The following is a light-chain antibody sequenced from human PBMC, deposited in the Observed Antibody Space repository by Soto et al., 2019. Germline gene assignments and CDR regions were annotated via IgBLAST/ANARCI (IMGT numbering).Light chain of an antibody. Sequence: QSVLTQPPSASGTPGQRVTISCSGSSSNIGSSYVYWYQQLPGTAPKLVIFRNNQRPSGVPDRFSGSKSGTSASLAISGLRSEDGADYYCAGWDASLSGHVVFGGGTKLTVL. CDR3: AGWDASLSGHVV. CDR2: RNN. J-gene: IGLJ2*01. V-gene: IGLV1-47*01. CDR1: SSNIGSSY.